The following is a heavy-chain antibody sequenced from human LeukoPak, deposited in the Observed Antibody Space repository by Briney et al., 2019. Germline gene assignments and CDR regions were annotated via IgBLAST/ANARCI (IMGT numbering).Heavy chain of an antibody. CDR2: LYSDGDT. D-gene: IGHD4-17*01. Sequence: GGSLELSCAASGLTVTNNYWHWVRQPPGKGPEWISILYSDGDTKYADSVKGRFTFSRDSSRNTLYLQMNGLRAEDTAVYYCTYGDYPLTYWGQGTLVSVSS. V-gene: IGHV3-66*01. CDR3: TYGDYPLTY. J-gene: IGHJ4*02. CDR1: GLTVTNNY.